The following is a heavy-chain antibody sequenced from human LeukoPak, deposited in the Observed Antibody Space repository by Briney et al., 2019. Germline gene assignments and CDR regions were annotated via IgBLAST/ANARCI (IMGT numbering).Heavy chain of an antibody. D-gene: IGHD4-17*01. CDR1: GFIFSNYG. CDR3: ARDDYAFDY. CDR2: IWYDGSNK. V-gene: IGHV3-33*08. Sequence: SGGSLRLSCAASGFIFSNYGMHWVRQAPGKGLEWVAVIWYDGSNKYYADSVKGRFTISRDNSKNTLYLQMNSLRAEDTAVYYCARDDYAFDYWGQGTLVTVSS. J-gene: IGHJ4*02.